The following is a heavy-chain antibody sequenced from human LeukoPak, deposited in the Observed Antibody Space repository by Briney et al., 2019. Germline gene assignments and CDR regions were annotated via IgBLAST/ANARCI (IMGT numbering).Heavy chain of an antibody. CDR1: GFTVSSNY. D-gene: IGHD3-3*01. V-gene: IGHV3-53*01. J-gene: IGHJ4*02. Sequence: GGSLRLSCAASGFTVSSNYMSWVRQAPGKGLEWVSVIYSGGSTYYADSVKGRFTISRDNSKNTLYLQMNSLRAEDTAVCYCARGDFWSGYSYYFDYWGQGTLVTVSS. CDR2: IYSGGST. CDR3: ARGDFWSGYSYYFDY.